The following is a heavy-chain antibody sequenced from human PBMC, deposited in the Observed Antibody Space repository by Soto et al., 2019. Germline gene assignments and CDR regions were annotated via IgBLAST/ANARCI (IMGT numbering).Heavy chain of an antibody. CDR2: IYDSGST. Sequence: SETLSLTCTVSGASISSHYWSLIRQPPGKGLEWIGYIYDSGSTNYNPSLKSRVTISEDTSKNQFSLKLNSVTAADTAVYYCTKDGGPRYFFDYWGQGILVTVSS. D-gene: IGHD3-16*01. CDR3: TKDGGPRYFFDY. CDR1: GASISSHY. V-gene: IGHV4-59*11. J-gene: IGHJ4*02.